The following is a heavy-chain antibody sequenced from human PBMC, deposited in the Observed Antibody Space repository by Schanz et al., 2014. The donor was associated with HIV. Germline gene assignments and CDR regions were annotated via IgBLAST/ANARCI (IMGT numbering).Heavy chain of an antibody. Sequence: QVLESGGGLVQTGGSLRLSCAASGFSFNSYGMHWVRQAPGKGLEGVAVIWYDGTTKYYGDSVKGRFTISRDNSKNTLYLHMDSMRAEDTAVYYCARGGLGVVAEGNAFDLWGQGTLVTVS. D-gene: IGHD2-15*01. CDR2: IWYDGTTK. CDR3: ARGGLGVVAEGNAFDL. V-gene: IGHV3-33*01. CDR1: GFSFNSYG. J-gene: IGHJ3*01.